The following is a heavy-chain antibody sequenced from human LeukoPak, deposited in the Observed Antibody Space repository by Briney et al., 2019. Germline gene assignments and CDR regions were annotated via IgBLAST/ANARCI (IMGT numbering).Heavy chain of an antibody. Sequence: SETLSPTCTVSSGSISSYYWSWIRQPPGKGLEWIGNIYYSGSTNYSPSLKSRVTISVDTSKNQFSLKLTSVTAADTAVYFCARAVSYYGLFYFDYWGQGTLVTVSS. J-gene: IGHJ4*02. D-gene: IGHD2/OR15-2a*01. CDR2: IYYSGST. CDR1: SGSISSYY. V-gene: IGHV4-59*01. CDR3: ARAVSYYGLFYFDY.